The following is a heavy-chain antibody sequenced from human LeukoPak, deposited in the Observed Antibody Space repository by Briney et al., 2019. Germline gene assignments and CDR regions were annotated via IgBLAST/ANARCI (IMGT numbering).Heavy chain of an antibody. CDR2: ISAYNGNT. CDR1: GYTFTSYG. Sequence: ASVKVSCKASGYTFTSYGISWVRPAPGQGLEWMGWISAYNGNTNYAQKLQGRVTMTTDTSTSTAYMELRSLRSDDTAVYYCARGKGPPQLPAARLRGWPDAFDIWGQGTMVTVSS. D-gene: IGHD2-2*01. J-gene: IGHJ3*02. CDR3: ARGKGPPQLPAARLRGWPDAFDI. V-gene: IGHV1-18*01.